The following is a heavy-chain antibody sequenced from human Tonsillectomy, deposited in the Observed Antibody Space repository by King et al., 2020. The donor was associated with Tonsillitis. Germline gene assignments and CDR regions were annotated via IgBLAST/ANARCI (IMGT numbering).Heavy chain of an antibody. CDR1: GFTFSSYG. CDR2: IRYDGTNK. J-gene: IGHJ5*02. Sequence: VQLVESGGGVVQPGGSLRLSCAASGFTFSSYGMHWVRQAPGKGLEWVAFIRYDGTNKYYADSVKGRFTISRDNSKNTLYLQMNSLRAEDTAVYYCANGVGCEQLSPASWRGSWFDPWGQGTLVTVSS. CDR3: ANGVGCEQLSPASWRGSWFDP. D-gene: IGHD3-16*02. V-gene: IGHV3-30*02.